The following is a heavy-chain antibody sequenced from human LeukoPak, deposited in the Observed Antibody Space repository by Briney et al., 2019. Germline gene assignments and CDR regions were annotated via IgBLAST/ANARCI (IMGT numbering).Heavy chain of an antibody. V-gene: IGHV4-34*01. J-gene: IGHJ6*02. D-gene: IGHD2-2*01. CDR3: ARDVVVVPAAIHYGMDV. CDR2: INHSGRT. Sequence: SETLSLTCAVYGGSFSDYFWGWIRQPPGKGLEWIGEINHSGRTYFNPSLKSRVTISVDTSKNQFSLNLSSVTAADTAVYYCARDVVVVPAAIHYGMDVWGQGTTVTVSS. CDR1: GGSFSDYF.